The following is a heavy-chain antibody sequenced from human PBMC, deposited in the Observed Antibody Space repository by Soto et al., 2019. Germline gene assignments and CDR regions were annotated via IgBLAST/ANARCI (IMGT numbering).Heavy chain of an antibody. CDR1: GGTFSSYA. Sequence: QVQLVQSGAEVKKPGSSVKVSCKASGGTFSSYAISWVRQAPGQGLEWMGGIIPIFGTANYAQKFQGRVTITADESTSTAYMELSSLRSEDTAVYYCARDKVNYYDSSGYPTPYYYCYYGMDVWGQGTTVTVSS. CDR2: IIPIFGTA. D-gene: IGHD3-22*01. V-gene: IGHV1-69*01. J-gene: IGHJ6*02. CDR3: ARDKVNYYDSSGYPTPYYYCYYGMDV.